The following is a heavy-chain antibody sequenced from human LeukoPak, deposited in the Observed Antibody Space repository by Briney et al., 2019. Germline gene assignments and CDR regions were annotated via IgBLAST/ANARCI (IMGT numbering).Heavy chain of an antibody. D-gene: IGHD5-12*01. CDR2: IYYSGST. Sequence: SETLSLTCTVSGGSISSYYWSWIRQPPGKGLEWIGYIYYSGSTNYNPSLKSRVTISVDTSKNQFSLKLSPVTAADTAVYYCARSGYSGYGTANNWFDPWGQGTLVTVSS. CDR3: ARSGYSGYGTANNWFDP. J-gene: IGHJ5*02. CDR1: GGSISSYY. V-gene: IGHV4-59*08.